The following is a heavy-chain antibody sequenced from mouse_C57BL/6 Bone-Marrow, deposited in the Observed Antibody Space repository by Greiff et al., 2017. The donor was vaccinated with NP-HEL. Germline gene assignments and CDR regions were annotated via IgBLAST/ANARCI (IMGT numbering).Heavy chain of an antibody. D-gene: IGHD1-1*01. CDR2: IDPENGDT. J-gene: IGHJ4*01. Sequence: EVKLQESGAGLVRPGASVKLSCTASGFNIKDDYMHWVKQRPEQGLEWIGWIDPENGDTEYASKFQGKATRTADTSSNTAYLQLSSLTSEDTAVYYCTHYYGSRGAMDYWGQGTSVTVSS. CDR3: THYYGSRGAMDY. V-gene: IGHV14-4*01. CDR1: GFNIKDDY.